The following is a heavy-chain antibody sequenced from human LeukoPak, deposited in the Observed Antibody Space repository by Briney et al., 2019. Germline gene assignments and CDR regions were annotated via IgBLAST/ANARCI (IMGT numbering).Heavy chain of an antibody. D-gene: IGHD3-10*01. CDR1: GSTFSSYG. J-gene: IGHJ4*02. CDR2: IWYDGSNK. Sequence: GGSLRLSCAASGSTFSSYGMHWVRQAPGKGLEWVAVIWYDGSNKYYADSVKGRFTISRDNSKNTLYLQMNSLRAEDTAVYYCARGPPFLWFGELVLGYFDYWGQGALVTVSS. CDR3: ARGPPFLWFGELVLGYFDY. V-gene: IGHV3-33*01.